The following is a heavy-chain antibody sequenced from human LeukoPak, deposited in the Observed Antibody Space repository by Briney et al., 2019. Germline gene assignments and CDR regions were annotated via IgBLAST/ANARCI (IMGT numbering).Heavy chain of an antibody. D-gene: IGHD2-2*01. CDR1: GYTFTSYD. J-gene: IGHJ6*02. CDR3: ARFFCSSTSCVLDYYYGMDV. V-gene: IGHV1-8*01. Sequence: ASVKVSCKASGYTFTSYDINWVRQATGQGLEWMGWMNPNSGNTGYAQKFQGRVTMTRNTSISTAYMELSSLRSEDTAVYYCARFFCSSTSCVLDYYYGMDVWGQGTTVTVSS. CDR2: MNPNSGNT.